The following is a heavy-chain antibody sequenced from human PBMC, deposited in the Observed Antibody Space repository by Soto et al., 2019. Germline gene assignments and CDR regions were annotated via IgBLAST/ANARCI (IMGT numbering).Heavy chain of an antibody. Sequence: QVQLVQSGTEVKKPGSSVKVSCKASGGTFSTYTINWVRQAPGQGLEWMGRIIPILDITNYAQKFQGRVTITADKSTGTAYMELSSLRSEDTAVYYCATEESSGYISMGKEYFQQWGQGTLVTVSS. CDR1: GGTFSTYT. J-gene: IGHJ1*01. CDR2: IIPILDIT. V-gene: IGHV1-69*08. D-gene: IGHD6-13*01. CDR3: ATEESSGYISMGKEYFQQ.